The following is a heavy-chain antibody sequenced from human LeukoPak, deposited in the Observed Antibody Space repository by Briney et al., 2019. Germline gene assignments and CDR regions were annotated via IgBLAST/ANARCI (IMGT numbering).Heavy chain of an antibody. CDR1: GYTFTSYY. CDR2: INPSGGST. D-gene: IGHD2-15*01. CDR3: ARIPRQYCSGGSCIGSFYYYYYMDV. V-gene: IGHV1-46*01. J-gene: IGHJ6*03. Sequence: ASVKVSCRASGYTFTSYYMHWVRQAPGQGLEWMGIINPSGGSTTYAQKFQGRVTMTRDTSTSTVYMELSSLRSEDTAVYYCARIPRQYCSGGSCIGSFYYYYYMDVWGKGTTVTVSS.